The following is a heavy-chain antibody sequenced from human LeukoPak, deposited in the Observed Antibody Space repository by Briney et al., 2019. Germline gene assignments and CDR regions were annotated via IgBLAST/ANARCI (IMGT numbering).Heavy chain of an antibody. V-gene: IGHV4-34*01. CDR2: INHSGST. CDR3: ARHDYSYDSSGSRMYYFDS. Sequence: SETLSLTCAVYGGSFSGYYWSWIRQPPGKGLEWIGEINHSGSTNYNPSLKSRVTISVDTSKNQFSLKLSSVTAADTAVYFCARHDYSYDSSGSRMYYFDSWGQGTLVTVSS. CDR1: GGSFSGYY. D-gene: IGHD3-22*01. J-gene: IGHJ4*02.